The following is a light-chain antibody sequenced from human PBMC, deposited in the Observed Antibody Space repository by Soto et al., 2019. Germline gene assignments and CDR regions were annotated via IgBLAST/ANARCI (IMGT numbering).Light chain of an antibody. CDR1: QSISSW. CDR3: QQFNNYPCT. CDR2: KAS. J-gene: IGKJ1*01. Sequence: DIQMTQSPSTLSASVGDRVTITCRASQSISSWLAWYQQKPGKAPKLLIYKASSLESGVPSRFSGSGSGTEFTLTISRLQPDDFATYYCQQFNNYPCTFGQGTRVEIK. V-gene: IGKV1-5*03.